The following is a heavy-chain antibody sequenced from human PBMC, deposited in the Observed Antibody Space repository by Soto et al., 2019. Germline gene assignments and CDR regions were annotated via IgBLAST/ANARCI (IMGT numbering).Heavy chain of an antibody. D-gene: IGHD3-10*01. CDR3: ARDRITMVRGVIIPNWFDP. CDR1: GYTFTSYA. CDR2: INAGNDNT. V-gene: IGHV1-3*01. Sequence: QVQLVQSGAEVKKPGASVKVSCKASGYTFTSYAMHWVRQAPGQRLEWMGWINAGNDNTKYSQKFQGRVTITRDTSASTAYMELSSLRSEATAVYYCARDRITMVRGVIIPNWFDPWGQGTLVTVSS. J-gene: IGHJ5*02.